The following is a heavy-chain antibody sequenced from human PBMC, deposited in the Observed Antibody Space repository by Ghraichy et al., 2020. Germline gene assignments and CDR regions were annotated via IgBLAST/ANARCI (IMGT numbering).Heavy chain of an antibody. V-gene: IGHV4-59*01. CDR2: IYYSGST. CDR1: GGSISSYY. J-gene: IGHJ6*02. Sequence: SETLSLTCTVSGGSISSYYWSWIRQPPGKGLEWIGYIYYSGSTNYNPSLKSRVTISVDTSKNQFSLKLSSVTAADTAVYYCARALFGSWEGMDVWGQGTTVTVSS. D-gene: IGHD3-10*02. CDR3: ARALFGSWEGMDV.